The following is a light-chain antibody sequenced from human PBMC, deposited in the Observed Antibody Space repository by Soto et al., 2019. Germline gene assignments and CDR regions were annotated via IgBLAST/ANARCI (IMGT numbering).Light chain of an antibody. J-gene: IGKJ1*01. CDR2: DAS. CDR3: QQYNNWPPTT. V-gene: IGKV1-5*01. CDR1: QSISSW. Sequence: DIQMTQSPSTLSASVGDRVTITCRASQSISSWLAWYQQKPGKAPKLLIYDASSLEGGVPSRLSGSGSGTEFTLTISSLQSEDFAVYFCQQYNNWPPTTFGRGTKV.